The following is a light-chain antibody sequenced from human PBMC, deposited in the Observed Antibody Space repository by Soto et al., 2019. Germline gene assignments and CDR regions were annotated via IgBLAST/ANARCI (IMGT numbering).Light chain of an antibody. CDR1: QSVSKN. CDR2: DAS. CDR3: QQYNIWPPWT. J-gene: IGKJ1*01. V-gene: IGKV3-15*01. Sequence: ILMTQSPATLSVSPGERATLSCRASQSVSKNLAWYQQKPGQAPRLLIYDASTRATGIPARFSGSGSGTEFTLTISGLQSEDFAVYYCQQYNIWPPWTFGQGTKVEIK.